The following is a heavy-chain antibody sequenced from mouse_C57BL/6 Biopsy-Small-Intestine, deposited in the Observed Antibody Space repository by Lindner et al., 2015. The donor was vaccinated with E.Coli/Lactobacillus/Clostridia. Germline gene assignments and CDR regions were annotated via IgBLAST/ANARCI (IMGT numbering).Heavy chain of an antibody. J-gene: IGHJ3*01. CDR3: VRLAPLGYNENNYWFDP. CDR1: GYTFIGYY. CDR2: IDPHSGGT. D-gene: IGHD1-1*01. V-gene: IGHV1-72*04. Sequence: SVKVSCKASGYTFIGYYIHWVRQAPGQGLEWMGRIDPHSGGTKYAQKFQGGVTMTRDTSINTAYMELSRLKSDDTAVYFCVRLAPLGYNENNYWFDPWGQGTLVTVS.